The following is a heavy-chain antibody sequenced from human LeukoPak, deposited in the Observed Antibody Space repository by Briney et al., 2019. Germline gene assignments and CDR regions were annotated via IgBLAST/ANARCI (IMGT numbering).Heavy chain of an antibody. CDR3: ARSTSIVATMGLDY. CDR2: IDWDDDK. J-gene: IGHJ4*02. Sequence: ESGPALVKPTQTLTLTCTFSGFSLSTSGMRVSSIRQPPGKALEWLARIDWDDDKFYSTSLKTRLTISKDTSKNQVVLTMTNMDPVDTATYYCARSTSIVATMGLDYWGQGTLVTVSS. D-gene: IGHD5-12*01. CDR1: GFSLSTSGMR. V-gene: IGHV2-70*04.